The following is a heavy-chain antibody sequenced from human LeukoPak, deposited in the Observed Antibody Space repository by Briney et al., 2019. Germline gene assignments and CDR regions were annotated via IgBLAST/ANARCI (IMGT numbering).Heavy chain of an antibody. D-gene: IGHD3-10*01. Sequence: GGSLRLSCAASGFTFSSYEMNWVRQAPGKGLEWVSYISSSGSTIYYADSVKGRFTISRDSAKNSLYLQMNSLRAEDTAVYYCAREGVIRGIPFDYWGQGTLVTVSS. V-gene: IGHV3-48*03. J-gene: IGHJ4*02. CDR1: GFTFSSYE. CDR3: AREGVIRGIPFDY. CDR2: ISSSGSTI.